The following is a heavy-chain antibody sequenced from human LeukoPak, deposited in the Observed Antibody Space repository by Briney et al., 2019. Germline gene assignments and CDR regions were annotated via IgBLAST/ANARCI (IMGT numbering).Heavy chain of an antibody. CDR1: GFTFSSYA. CDR3: AREWRKITMTRPRDY. J-gene: IGHJ4*02. V-gene: IGHV3-30-3*01. D-gene: IGHD3-22*01. CDR2: ISYDGSNK. Sequence: GRSLRLSCAASGFTFSSYAMHWVRQAPGKGLEWVAVISYDGSNKYYADSVKGRFTISRDNSKNTLYPQMNSLRAEDTAVYYCAREWRKITMTRPRDYWGQGTLVTVSS.